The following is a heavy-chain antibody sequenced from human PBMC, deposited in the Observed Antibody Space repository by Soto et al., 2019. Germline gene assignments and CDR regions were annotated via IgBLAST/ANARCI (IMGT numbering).Heavy chain of an antibody. CDR1: GFTFSSYG. CDR3: ARDGGEYQLPDYYMDV. V-gene: IGHV3-33*01. J-gene: IGHJ6*03. D-gene: IGHD2-2*01. CDR2: IWYDGSNK. Sequence: GGSLRLSCAASGFTFSSYGMHWVRQAPGKGLEWVAVIWYDGSNKYYADSVKGRFTISRDNSKNTLYLQMNSLRAEDTAVYYCARDGGEYQLPDYYMDVWGKGTTVTVSS.